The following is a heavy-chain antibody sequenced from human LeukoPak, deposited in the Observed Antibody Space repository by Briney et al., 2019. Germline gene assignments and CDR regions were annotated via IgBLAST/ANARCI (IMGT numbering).Heavy chain of an antibody. CDR3: ARGGSYYAAGSYHDWFDP. CDR1: GYSISSGYY. Sequence: SETLSLTCTVSGYSISSGYYWGWIRQPPGKGLEWIGSIYHSGSTYYNPSLKSRVSISVDTSKNQFSLKLRFVTAADTAVYYCARGGSYYAAGSYHDWFDPWGQGTLVTVSS. CDR2: IYHSGST. V-gene: IGHV4-38-2*02. J-gene: IGHJ5*02. D-gene: IGHD3-10*01.